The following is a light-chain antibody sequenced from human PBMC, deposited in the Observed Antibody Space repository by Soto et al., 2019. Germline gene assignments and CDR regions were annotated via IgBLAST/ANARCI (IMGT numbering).Light chain of an antibody. J-gene: IGKJ4*01. CDR1: QGISSY. CDR2: AAS. CDR3: QQYYSYPLT. Sequence: AIRMTQSPSSFSASTGDRVTITCRASQGISSYLAWYQQKPGKAPKLLIYAASTLQSGVPSRFSGSGSGTDFTLTISCLQSDDFATYYCQQYYSYPLTFGGGTKVDIK. V-gene: IGKV1-8*01.